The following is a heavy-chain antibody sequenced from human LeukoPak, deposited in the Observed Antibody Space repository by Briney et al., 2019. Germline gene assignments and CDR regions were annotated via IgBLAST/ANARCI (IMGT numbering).Heavy chain of an antibody. CDR3: AKDGAWSCTD. J-gene: IGHJ4*02. Sequence: GGSLRLSCGASGFTFSSSAMHWVPQGPGEGLEWVSYIAHHGNNKYYAASVKGRFTISRDNSKGSLYLQMSSLRADDTAVYYCAKDGAWSCTDWGQGTLVRVSS. V-gene: IGHV3-30*02. CDR1: GFTFSSSA. D-gene: IGHD2-21*02. CDR2: IAHHGNNK.